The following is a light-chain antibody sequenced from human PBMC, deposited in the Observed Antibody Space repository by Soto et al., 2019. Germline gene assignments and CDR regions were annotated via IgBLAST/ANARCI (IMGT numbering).Light chain of an antibody. J-gene: IGKJ3*01. CDR1: QTVSSAY. Sequence: EVVLTQSPGTLSLSPGERATLSCRASQTVSSAYLAWYQQRPGQTPRLLIFGASNRATAIPDRFSGGGSGTDFTLTISRLEPEDFAVYYCQHYGGSPGVTFGPGTKVDIK. CDR3: QHYGGSPGVT. V-gene: IGKV3-20*01. CDR2: GAS.